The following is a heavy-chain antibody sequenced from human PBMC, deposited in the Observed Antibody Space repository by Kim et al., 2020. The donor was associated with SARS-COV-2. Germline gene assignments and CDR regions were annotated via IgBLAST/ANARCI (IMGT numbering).Heavy chain of an antibody. J-gene: IGHJ5*02. V-gene: IGHV4-61*01. CDR3: ARVIAAAGWSWFDP. D-gene: IGHD6-13*01. CDR1: GGSVSSGSYY. CDR2: IYYSGST. Sequence: SETLSLTCTVSGGSVSSGSYYWSWIRQPPGKGLEWIGYIYYSGSTNYNPSLKSRVTISVDTSKNQFSLKLSSVTAADTAVYYCARVIAAAGWSWFDPLG.